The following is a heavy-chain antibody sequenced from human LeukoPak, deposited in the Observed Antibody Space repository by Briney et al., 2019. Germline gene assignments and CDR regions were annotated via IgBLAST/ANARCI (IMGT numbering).Heavy chain of an antibody. J-gene: IGHJ4*02. CDR3: ARARDGYNFFDY. V-gene: IGHV4-31*03. D-gene: IGHD5-24*01. Sequence: SETLSITCTVSGGSITSGGYYWSWIRQHPGKGLEWIGYIYYSGSTYYNPSLKSRVTISVDTSKNQFSLKLSSVTAADTAVYYCARARDGYNFFDYWGQGTLVTVSS. CDR1: GGSITSGGYY. CDR2: IYYSGST.